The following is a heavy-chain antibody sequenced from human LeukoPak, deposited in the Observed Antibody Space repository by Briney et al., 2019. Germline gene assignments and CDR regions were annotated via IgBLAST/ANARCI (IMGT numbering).Heavy chain of an antibody. CDR2: INHSGST. J-gene: IGHJ5*02. D-gene: IGHD1-14*01. Sequence: SETLSLTCAVYGGSFSGYYWSWIRQPPGKGLEWIGEINHSGSTNYNPSLKSRVTISVDTPKNQFSLKLSSVTAADTAMYYCARGTGWFDPWGQGTLVTVSS. CDR3: ARGTGWFDP. V-gene: IGHV4-34*01. CDR1: GGSFSGYY.